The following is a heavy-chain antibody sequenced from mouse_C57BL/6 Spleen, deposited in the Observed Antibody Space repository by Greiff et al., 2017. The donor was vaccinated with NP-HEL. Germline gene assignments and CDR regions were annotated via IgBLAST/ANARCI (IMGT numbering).Heavy chain of an antibody. CDR2: INPGSGGT. J-gene: IGHJ4*01. D-gene: IGHD2-4*01. Sequence: QVQLQQSGAELVRPGTSVKVSCKASGYAFTNYLIEWVKQRPGQGLEWIGVINPGSGGTNYNEKFKGKATLTADKASSTAYMQLSSLTSEDAAVDFCASGNYYDYAYAMDYWGQGTSVTVSS. CDR3: ASGNYYDYAYAMDY. V-gene: IGHV1-54*01. CDR1: GYAFTNYL.